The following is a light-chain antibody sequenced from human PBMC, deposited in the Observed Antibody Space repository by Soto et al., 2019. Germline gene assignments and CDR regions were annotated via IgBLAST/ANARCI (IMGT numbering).Light chain of an antibody. V-gene: IGLV2-14*01. CDR3: SSYTSSSTLV. J-gene: IGLJ1*01. CDR1: SSDVGGYNY. CDR2: EVS. Sequence: ALSQPASVSGSPGQSITISCTGTSSDVGGYNYVSWYQQHPGKAPKLMIYEVSNRPSGVSNRFSGSKSGNTASLTISGLQAEDEADYYCSSYTSSSTLVFGTGTKVTVL.